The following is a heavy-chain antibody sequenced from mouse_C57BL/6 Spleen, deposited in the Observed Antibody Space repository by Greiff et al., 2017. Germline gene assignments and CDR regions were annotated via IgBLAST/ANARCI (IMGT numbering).Heavy chain of an antibody. D-gene: IGHD3-3*01. Sequence: QVQLQQSGPELVKPGASVKISCKASGYTFTSYGISWVKQRTGQGLEWIGEIYPRSGNTYYNEKFKGKATLTADKSSSTAYMELRRLTSEDSAVYFCARGTGMDYWGQGTSVTVSS. CDR3: ARGTGMDY. CDR1: GYTFTSYG. CDR2: IYPRSGNT. J-gene: IGHJ4*01. V-gene: IGHV1-81*01.